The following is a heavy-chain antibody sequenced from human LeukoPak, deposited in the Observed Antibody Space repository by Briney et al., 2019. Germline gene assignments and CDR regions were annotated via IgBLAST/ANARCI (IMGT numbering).Heavy chain of an antibody. J-gene: IGHJ4*02. CDR3: ARDTNYYCSSTSCSYFDY. V-gene: IGHV4-59*12. Sequence: SETLSLTCTVSGGSISSYYWSWIRQPPGKGLEWIGYIYYSGSTNYNPSLKSRVTISVDTSKNQFSLKLSSVTAADTAVYYCARDTNYYCSSTSCSYFDYWGQGTLVTVSS. CDR1: GGSISSYY. CDR2: IYYSGST. D-gene: IGHD2-2*01.